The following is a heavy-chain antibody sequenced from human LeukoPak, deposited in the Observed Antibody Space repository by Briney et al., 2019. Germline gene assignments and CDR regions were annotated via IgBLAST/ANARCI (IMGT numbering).Heavy chain of an antibody. D-gene: IGHD1-7*01. J-gene: IGHJ4*02. CDR2: INPNSGGT. Sequence: RASVKVSCKASGYTFTGYYMHWVRQAPGQGLEWMGWINPNSGGTNYAQKFQGRVTMTRDTSISTAYMELSRLRSDDTAVYYCATITGTNDAVGYWGQGTLVTVSS. CDR3: ATITGTNDAVGY. CDR1: GYTFTGYY. V-gene: IGHV1-2*02.